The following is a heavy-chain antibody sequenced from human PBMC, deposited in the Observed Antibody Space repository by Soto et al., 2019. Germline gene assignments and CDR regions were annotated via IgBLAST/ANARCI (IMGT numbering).Heavy chain of an antibody. V-gene: IGHV1-69*01. CDR2: IIPDFGTG. Sequence: QVLLVQSGAEVREPGSSVNVSCKASGGTFNSYAISWVRQAPGQGLVWMGGIIPDFGTGNSAQKFRGRVSITADASTTTVYMGLSGLTLEDTAVYYCARERGGYNRGDFEFWGQGTQVTVSS. D-gene: IGHD1-26*01. J-gene: IGHJ4*02. CDR3: ARERGGYNRGDFEF. CDR1: GGTFNSYA.